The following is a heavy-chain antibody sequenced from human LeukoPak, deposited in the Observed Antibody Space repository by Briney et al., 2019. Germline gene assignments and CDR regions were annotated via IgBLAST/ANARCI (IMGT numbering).Heavy chain of an antibody. CDR1: GGSISSSSYY. CDR2: IYYSGST. Sequence: SETLSLTCTVSGGSISSSSYYWGWIRQPPGKGLEWIGSIYYSGSTYYTPSLKSRVTISADTSKNHFSLKLSSVTAADTAVYYCARDYCGGDCSHFDYWGQGTLVTVSS. D-gene: IGHD2-21*02. V-gene: IGHV4-39*02. CDR3: ARDYCGGDCSHFDY. J-gene: IGHJ4*02.